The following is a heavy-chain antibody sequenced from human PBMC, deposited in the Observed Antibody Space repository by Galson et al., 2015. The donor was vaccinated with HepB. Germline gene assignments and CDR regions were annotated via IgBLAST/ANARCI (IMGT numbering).Heavy chain of an antibody. D-gene: IGHD6-6*01. Sequence: SLRLSCAASGFTFSSYGMHWVRQAPGKGLEWVALISYDGSNKYYADSVKGRYTISRDNSKNTLYLQMNSLRAEDTAVYHCAKEYSTSWIDYWGRGTLVTVSS. V-gene: IGHV3-30*18. CDR2: ISYDGSNK. CDR1: GFTFSSYG. J-gene: IGHJ4*02. CDR3: AKEYSTSWIDY.